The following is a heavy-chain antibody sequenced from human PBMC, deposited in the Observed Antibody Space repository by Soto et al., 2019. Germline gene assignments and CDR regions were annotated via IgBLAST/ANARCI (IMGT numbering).Heavy chain of an antibody. CDR1: GGSISSGGYS. D-gene: IGHD6-13*01. CDR2: IYHSGST. CDR3: ASGQQLVRNY. J-gene: IGHJ4*02. V-gene: IGHV4-30-2*01. Sequence: QLQLQESGSGLVKPSQTLSLTCAVSGGSISSGGYSWGWIRQPPGKGLEWIGYIYHSGSTYYNPSLKSRVTISVDRSKNQFSLKLRSVTAADTAVYYCASGQQLVRNYWGQGTLVTVSS.